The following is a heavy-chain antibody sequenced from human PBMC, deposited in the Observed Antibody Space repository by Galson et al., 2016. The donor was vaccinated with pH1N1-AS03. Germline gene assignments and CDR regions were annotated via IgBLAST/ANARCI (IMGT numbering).Heavy chain of an antibody. CDR3: ARYYFEFLLEVVAVTGTEMGAFDI. Sequence: SETLSLTCAVSGLSITKGFQWAWIRQSPGTGLEWIGNVYQSGTTYYNPSLKSRVTISVDTSKNQFSLKLTSVTAADTAIYYCARYYFEFLLEVVAVTGTEMGAFDIWGQGTVVTVSS. CDR2: VYQSGTT. V-gene: IGHV4-38-2*01. CDR1: GLSITKGFQ. J-gene: IGHJ3*02. D-gene: IGHD6-19*01.